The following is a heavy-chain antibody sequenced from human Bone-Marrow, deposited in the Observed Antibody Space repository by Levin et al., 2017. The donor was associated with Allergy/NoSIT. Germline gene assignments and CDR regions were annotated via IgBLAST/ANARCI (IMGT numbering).Heavy chain of an antibody. CDR1: GFTFSNAW. CDR2: IKSKTDGGTT. D-gene: IGHD4-17*01. CDR3: TTGGDYGGGYYYDYGMDV. Sequence: PGGSLRLSCAASGFTFSNAWMSWVRQAPGKGLEWVGRIKSKTDGGTTDYAAPVKGRFTISRDDSKNTLYLQMNSLKTEDTAVYYCTTGGDYGGGYYYDYGMDVWGQGTTVTVSS. V-gene: IGHV3-15*01. J-gene: IGHJ6*02.